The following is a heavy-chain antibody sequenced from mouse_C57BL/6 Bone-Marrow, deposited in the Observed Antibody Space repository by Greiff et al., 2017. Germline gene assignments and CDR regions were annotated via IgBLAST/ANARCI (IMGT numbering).Heavy chain of an antibody. Sequence: VQLQQSGPELVKPGDSVKISCKASGYSFTGYFMNWVMQSHGKSLEWIGRINPYNGDTFYNQKFKGKATLTVDKPSSTAHMELRSLTSEDSAVYYCARPLLFYGSSGYAMDYWGQGTSVTVSS. V-gene: IGHV1-20*01. CDR3: ARPLLFYGSSGYAMDY. CDR2: INPYNGDT. CDR1: GYSFTGYF. J-gene: IGHJ4*01. D-gene: IGHD1-1*01.